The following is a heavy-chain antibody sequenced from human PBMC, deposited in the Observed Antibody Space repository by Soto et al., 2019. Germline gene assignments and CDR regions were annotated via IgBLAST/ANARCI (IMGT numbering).Heavy chain of an antibody. Sequence: ASVKVSCKASGYTFTSYDINWVRQATGQGLEWMGWMNPNSGNTGYAQKFQGRVTMTRNTYISTAYMELSSLRSEDTAVYYCARRYDFWSGYLTTYYYYYMDVWGKGTTVTVSS. D-gene: IGHD3-3*01. CDR3: ARRYDFWSGYLTTYYYYYMDV. J-gene: IGHJ6*03. CDR2: MNPNSGNT. V-gene: IGHV1-8*01. CDR1: GYTFTSYD.